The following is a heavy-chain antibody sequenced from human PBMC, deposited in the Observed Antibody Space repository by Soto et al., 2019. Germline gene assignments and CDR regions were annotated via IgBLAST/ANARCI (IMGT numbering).Heavy chain of an antibody. Sequence: QVQLVQSGAEVTKPGASVKVSCKASGYTFIGYYLHRVRQAPGQGLEWMGWINPNSGATNQAQKFQGRVTVARDRSISTAYLELSRLASDDTAIYFCARDAVSTIGDFDYWGQGTLVTVSS. V-gene: IGHV1-2*02. J-gene: IGHJ4*02. CDR3: ARDAVSTIGDFDY. CDR2: INPNSGAT. CDR1: GYTFIGYY. D-gene: IGHD5-12*01.